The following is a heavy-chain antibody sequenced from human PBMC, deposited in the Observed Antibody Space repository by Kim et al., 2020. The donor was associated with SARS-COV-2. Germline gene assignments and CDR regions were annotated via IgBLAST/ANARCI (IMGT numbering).Heavy chain of an antibody. V-gene: IGHV4-38-2*01. CDR1: GYSISSGYY. CDR3: TSKYYYDTSGYYYAAW. Sequence: SETLSLTCAVSGYSISSGYYWGWIRQPPGKGLEWIGSIYHSGSTYYNPSLKSRVIILIDTSKNQSSLRLNSVTAADTAVYYCTSKYYYDTSGYYYAAWWGQGTLVTVSS. D-gene: IGHD3-22*01. J-gene: IGHJ4*02. CDR2: IYHSGST.